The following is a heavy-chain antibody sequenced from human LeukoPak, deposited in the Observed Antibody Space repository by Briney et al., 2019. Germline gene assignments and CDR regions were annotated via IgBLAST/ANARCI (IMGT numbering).Heavy chain of an antibody. CDR2: IYYSGRT. D-gene: IGHD5-18*01. Sequence: SESLSLTCTVSGGSISSSSYYWGWIRQPPGKGLEWIGSIYYSGRTYYNPSLKSRVTISVDTSKNQFSLKLSSVTAADTAVYYCATDPPKFGTAVVTTQYNWFDPWGQGTLVTVSS. V-gene: IGHV4-39*07. J-gene: IGHJ5*02. CDR3: ATDPPKFGTAVVTTQYNWFDP. CDR1: GGSISSSSYY.